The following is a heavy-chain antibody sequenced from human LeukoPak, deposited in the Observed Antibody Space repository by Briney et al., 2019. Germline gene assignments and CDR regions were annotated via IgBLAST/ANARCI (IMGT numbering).Heavy chain of an antibody. D-gene: IGHD3-16*01. V-gene: IGHV3-30-3*01. Sequence: GGSLRLSCAASRFTFSSYTIHWVRHPPGKGLEWVAVISFDGSNKYYADSVKGRFTISRDNSKNALYLQMNSLRAEDTAVYYCAREELGSSLGFDPWGQGTLVTVSS. CDR3: AREELGSSLGFDP. CDR2: ISFDGSNK. J-gene: IGHJ5*02. CDR1: RFTFSSYT.